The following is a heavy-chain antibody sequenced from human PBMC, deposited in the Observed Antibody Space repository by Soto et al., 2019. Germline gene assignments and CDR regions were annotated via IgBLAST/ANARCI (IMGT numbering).Heavy chain of an antibody. V-gene: IGHV6-1*01. D-gene: IGHD7-27*01. CDR2: TYYRSQWHN. CDR1: GDSVSSNSAT. J-gene: IGHJ3*02. CDR3: ARERGFLSGAFGI. Sequence: SQTLSLTCGISGDSVSSNSATWNWIRQSPSRGLEWLGRTYYRSQWHNEYEESVKSRITINPDTSKNQFSLQLNSMSPADTTVSYCARERGFLSGAFGIWGRGTMVSVSS.